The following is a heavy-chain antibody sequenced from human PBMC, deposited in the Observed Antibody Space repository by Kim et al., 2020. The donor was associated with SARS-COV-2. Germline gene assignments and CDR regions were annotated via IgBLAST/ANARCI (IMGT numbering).Heavy chain of an antibody. V-gene: IGHV3-13*04. Sequence: GGSLRLSCAASGFTFSSYDMHWVRQATGKGLEWVSAIGTAGDTYYPGSVKGRFTISRENAKNSLYLQMNSLRAGDTAVYYCARASSSGYYGVGAFDIWGQGTMVTVSS. CDR1: GFTFSSYD. J-gene: IGHJ3*02. D-gene: IGHD3-22*01. CDR3: ARASSSGYYGVGAFDI. CDR2: IGTAGDT.